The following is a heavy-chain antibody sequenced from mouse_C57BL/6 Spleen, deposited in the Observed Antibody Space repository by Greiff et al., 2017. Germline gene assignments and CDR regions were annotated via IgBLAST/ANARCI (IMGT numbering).Heavy chain of an antibody. CDR3: TRWAYGNFLFAY. CDR1: GYTFTDYE. J-gene: IGHJ3*01. V-gene: IGHV1-15*01. CDR2: IDPETGGT. D-gene: IGHD2-1*01. Sequence: QVQLKQSGAELVRPGASVTLSCKASGYTFTDYEMHWVKQTPVHGLEWIGAIDPETGGTAYNQKFKGKAILTADKSSSTAYMELRSLTSEDSAVYYCTRWAYGNFLFAYWGQGTLVTVSA.